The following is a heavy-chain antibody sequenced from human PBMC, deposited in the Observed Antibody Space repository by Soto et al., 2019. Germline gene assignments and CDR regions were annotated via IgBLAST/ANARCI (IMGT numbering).Heavy chain of an antibody. CDR2: IYYSGST. Sequence: DTLFLTFTVSGGSISSYYWSWIRQPPGKGLEWIWYIYYSGSTNYNPSLKSRVTISVDTSKNQFSLKLSSVTAAETAVYYCARARGVQKEINAFHXWGQVTMVTVS. V-gene: IGHV4-59*01. CDR1: GGSISSYY. D-gene: IGHD3-10*01. CDR3: ARARGVQKEINAFHX. J-gene: IGHJ3*02.